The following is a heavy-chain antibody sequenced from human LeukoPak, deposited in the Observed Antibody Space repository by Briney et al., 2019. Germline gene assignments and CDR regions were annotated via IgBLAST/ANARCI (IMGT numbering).Heavy chain of an antibody. J-gene: IGHJ5*02. D-gene: IGHD3-10*01. CDR1: GASITASGFY. V-gene: IGHV4-39*01. CDR2: LYYGATN. CDR3: ARISHYGSGPWFDP. Sequence: SETLSLTCSVSGASITASGFYWAWVRRPPGKGLEWIGSLYYGATNYYNPSLQSRVTISVDTSKNQFSLDLASVTAADTAVYYCARISHYGSGPWFDPWGQGTLVTVSS.